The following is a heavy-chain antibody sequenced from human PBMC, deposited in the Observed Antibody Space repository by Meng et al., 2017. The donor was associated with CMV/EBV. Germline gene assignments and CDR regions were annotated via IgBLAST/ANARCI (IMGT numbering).Heavy chain of an antibody. CDR3: TRPNAYYDFWSGYGMGYYYYGMDV. CDR1: GFTVSSNY. Sequence: GESLKISCAASGFTVSSNYMSWVRQAPGKGLEWVSVIYSCGSTYYADSVKGRFTISRDDSKNTAYLQMNSLKTEDTAVYYCTRPNAYYDFWSGYGMGYYYYGMDVWGQGTTVTVSS. CDR2: IYSCGST. V-gene: IGHV3-53*01. D-gene: IGHD3-3*01. J-gene: IGHJ6*02.